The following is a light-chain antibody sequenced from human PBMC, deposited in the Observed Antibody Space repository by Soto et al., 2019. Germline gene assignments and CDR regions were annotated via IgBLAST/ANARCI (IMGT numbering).Light chain of an antibody. CDR3: QQYGSSAWT. V-gene: IGKV3-20*01. J-gene: IGKJ1*01. CDR1: QSVSSSY. CDR2: GAS. Sequence: EIVLTPSPGTLSLSPGERATLSCRASQSVSSSYLAWYQQKPGQAPRLLIYGASGRATGIPDRFSGSGSGTDFTLTISRLEPEDFAVYYCQQYGSSAWTFGQGTKGDIK.